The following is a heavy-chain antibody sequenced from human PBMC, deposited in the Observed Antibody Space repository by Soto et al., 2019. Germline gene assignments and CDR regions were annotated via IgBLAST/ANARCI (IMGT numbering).Heavy chain of an antibody. CDR3: ATSQKGYNWSYFDH. CDR1: GASISGSYYY. CDR2: VFYTGFT. J-gene: IGHJ4*02. Sequence: SETLSLTCAVSGASISGSYYYWAWLRQSPGKGPEWIGSVFYTGFTSYNPSLESRVSVSVDTSKSQFSLKLSAVTAADTAVYYCATSQKGYNWSYFDHWGQGALVTVSS. V-gene: IGHV4-39*01. D-gene: IGHD1-20*01.